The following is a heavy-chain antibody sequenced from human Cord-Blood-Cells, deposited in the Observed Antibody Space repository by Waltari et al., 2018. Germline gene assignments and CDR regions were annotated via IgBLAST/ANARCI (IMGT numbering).Heavy chain of an antibody. D-gene: IGHD5-12*01. J-gene: IGHJ6*02. Sequence: QVQLVQSGAEVKKPGAAVKVSCKASGYTFPGYYMHWVRQAPGQGLEWMGWINPNSGGTNYAQKCQGWVTMTRDTSISTAYMELSRLRSDDTAVYYCARGHSGYDYYYYGMDVWGQGTTVTVSS. V-gene: IGHV1-2*04. CDR1: GYTFPGYY. CDR2: INPNSGGT. CDR3: ARGHSGYDYYYYGMDV.